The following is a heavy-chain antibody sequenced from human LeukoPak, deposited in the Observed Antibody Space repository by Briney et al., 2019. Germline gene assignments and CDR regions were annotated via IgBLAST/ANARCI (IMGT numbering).Heavy chain of an antibody. Sequence: SVKVSCKASGGTFSSYAISWVRQAPGQGLEWMGRIIPILGIANYAQKFQGRVTITADKTTSTAYMELSSLRSEDTAVYYCARAGRDGYNYHYWGQGTLVTVSS. CDR3: ARAGRDGYNYHY. V-gene: IGHV1-69*04. J-gene: IGHJ4*02. D-gene: IGHD5-24*01. CDR2: IIPILGIA. CDR1: GGTFSSYA.